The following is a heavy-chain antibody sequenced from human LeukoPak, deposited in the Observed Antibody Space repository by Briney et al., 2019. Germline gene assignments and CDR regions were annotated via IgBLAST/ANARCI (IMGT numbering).Heavy chain of an antibody. J-gene: IGHJ4*02. Sequence: SETLSLTCTVSGASLCGYYWSWVRQPPGKGLEWIGEINHSGSTNYNPSLTSRGTILVDKTKNQSSLKLTSVTAADTAVYYCARRVVIAALGYWGQGNLVTVSS. D-gene: IGHD2-15*01. CDR3: ARRVVIAALGY. V-gene: IGHV4-34*01. CDR1: GASLCGYY. CDR2: INHSGST.